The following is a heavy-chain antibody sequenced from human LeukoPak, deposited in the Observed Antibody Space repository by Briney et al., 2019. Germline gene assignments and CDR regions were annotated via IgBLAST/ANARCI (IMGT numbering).Heavy chain of an antibody. D-gene: IGHD6-13*01. J-gene: IGHJ4*02. CDR1: GFTFSSYW. CDR3: ARIIAAREPDFDY. V-gene: IGHV3-7*03. CDR2: IKQDGSEK. Sequence: GGSLRLSCAAFGFTFSSYWMSWVRQAPGKGLEWVANIKQDGSEKYYVDSVKGRFTISRDNAKNSLYLQMNSLRAEDTAVYYCARIIAAREPDFDYWGQGTLVTVSS.